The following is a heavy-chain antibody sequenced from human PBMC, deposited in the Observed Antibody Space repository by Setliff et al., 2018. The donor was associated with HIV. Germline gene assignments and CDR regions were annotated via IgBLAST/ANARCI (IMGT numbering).Heavy chain of an antibody. CDR3: ARSIVPVASGYYYFEY. J-gene: IGHJ4*02. CDR2: IYHTGST. D-gene: IGHD3-3*01. CDR1: GGSINSTSYY. V-gene: IGHV4-39*01. Sequence: SQTLSLTCTVSGGSINSTSYYWGWIRQPPGNGLEWIGSIYHTGSTYYKPSLKSRVTISVDTSKKQFSLRLSSVAAGDTAVYYCARSIVPVASGYYYFEYWCQGTLVTVSS.